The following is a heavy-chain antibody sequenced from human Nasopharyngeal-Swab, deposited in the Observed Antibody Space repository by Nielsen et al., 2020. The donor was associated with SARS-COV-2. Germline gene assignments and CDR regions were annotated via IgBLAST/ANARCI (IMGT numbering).Heavy chain of an antibody. CDR3: AREGEEDDGTGWTRGGYFDL. CDR1: GGTFVTYT. V-gene: IGHV1-69*13. CDR2: IIPLFEKT. J-gene: IGHJ4*02. Sequence: SVKVSCKAPGGTFVTYTISWVRHAPGQGLEWPGGIIPLFEKTDYAQRFQGRVTFTADESTTTAYMELSSLGSEDTAVYYCAREGEEDDGTGWTRGGYFDLWGQGTQVTVTS. D-gene: IGHD3/OR15-3a*01.